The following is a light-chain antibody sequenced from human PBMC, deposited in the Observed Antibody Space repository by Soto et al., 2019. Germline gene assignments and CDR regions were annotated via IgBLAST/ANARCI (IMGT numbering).Light chain of an antibody. J-gene: IGKJ5*01. Sequence: EVVLTQSPGTLSLSPGERATLSCRASQYVTNTYLAWYQQVPGQPPRLLIYDSTNRATGIPARFSGSRSGTDFTLTISSVEPEDFAMYYCHQRNQFGQGTRLEIK. CDR1: QYVTNTY. CDR3: HQRNQ. CDR2: DST. V-gene: IGKV3D-20*02.